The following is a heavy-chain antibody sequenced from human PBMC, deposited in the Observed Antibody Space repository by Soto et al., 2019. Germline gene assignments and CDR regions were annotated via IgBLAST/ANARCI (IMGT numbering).Heavy chain of an antibody. CDR2: VSGSNGKT. CDR1: GYTFINHG. V-gene: IGHV1-18*04. CDR3: ARDFYPLAYYFDP. J-gene: IGHJ4*02. Sequence: QVQLVQSEAEVKKPGASVKVSCEASGYTFINHGISWVRQAPGQGLEWMGWVSGSNGKTKYAQKVQGRVTMTRETSTSTAHMELRNLTSDDTAVYFCARDFYPLAYYFDPWGQGTLVTVSS.